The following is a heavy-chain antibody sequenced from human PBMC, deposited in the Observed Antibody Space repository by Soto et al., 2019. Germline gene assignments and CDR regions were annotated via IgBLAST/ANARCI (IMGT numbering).Heavy chain of an antibody. CDR1: VGSMNSYY. J-gene: IGHJ4*02. Sequence: ETLSLTCTLSVGSMNSYYWTWIRQPPGKGLEWIGYIYYNGHTNYNPSLKSRVTMSLDTSKNQFSLRLISVTAADTAVYYCARSSGWDFDSWGQGTLVTAPQ. D-gene: IGHD6-19*01. CDR3: ARSSGWDFDS. V-gene: IGHV4-59*01. CDR2: IYYNGHT.